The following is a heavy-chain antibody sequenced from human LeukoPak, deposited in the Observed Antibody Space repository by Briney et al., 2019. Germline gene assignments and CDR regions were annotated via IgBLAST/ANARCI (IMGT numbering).Heavy chain of an antibody. CDR1: GFTFSSYS. Sequence: GGFLRLSCAASGFTFSSYSMNWVRQAPGKGLEWVSSISSSSSYIYYADSVKGRFTISRDNSKNTLYLQMKTLRAEDTAIYYCARSETLGPAAADHGYWGQGTLVTVSS. V-gene: IGHV3-21*04. CDR3: ARSETLGPAAADHGY. J-gene: IGHJ4*02. CDR2: ISSSSSYI. D-gene: IGHD2-2*01.